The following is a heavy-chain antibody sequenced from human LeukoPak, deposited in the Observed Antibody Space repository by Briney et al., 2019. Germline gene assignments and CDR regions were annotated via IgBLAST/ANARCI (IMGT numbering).Heavy chain of an antibody. Sequence: PGGSLRLSCAASGFTFSSYDMHWVRQAPGKGLEWVPGISPSGDITYYADSVKGRFTISRDNSKNTLYLEVISLTAEDTAVYYCAKDDAWLRFGEWSQGTLVTVSS. CDR2: ISPSGDIT. CDR3: AKDDAWLRFGE. V-gene: IGHV3-23*01. J-gene: IGHJ4*02. D-gene: IGHD3-10*01. CDR1: GFTFSSYD.